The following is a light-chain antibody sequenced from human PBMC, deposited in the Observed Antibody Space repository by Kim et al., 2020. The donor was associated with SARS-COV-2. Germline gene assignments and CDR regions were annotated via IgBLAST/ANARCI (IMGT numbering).Light chain of an antibody. CDR2: DVN. CDR3: CSYTTSATLV. J-gene: IGLJ3*02. Sequence: QSALTQSASVSGSPGQSIIISCIGTSSDIGAYNYVSWYQERPGKAPKLIIYDVNKRPSGVSDRFSGSKFGNTASLIISGLQPEDEADYYCCSYTTSATLVFGGGTQLTVL. V-gene: IGLV2-14*01. CDR1: SSDIGAYNY.